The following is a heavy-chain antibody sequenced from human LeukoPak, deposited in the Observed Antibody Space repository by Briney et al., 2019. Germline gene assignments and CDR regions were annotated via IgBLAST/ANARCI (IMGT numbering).Heavy chain of an antibody. D-gene: IGHD6-13*01. J-gene: IGHJ2*01. V-gene: IGHV3-7*01. Sequence: GGSLRLSCAASGFTFSSYWMSWVRQAPGKGLEWVANIKQDGGEKYYVDSVKGRFTISRDNSKNTLFLQMNSLRAEDTAVFYCARVKAAVAPHWYFDLWGRGTLVTVSS. CDR3: ARVKAAVAPHWYFDL. CDR1: GFTFSSYW. CDR2: IKQDGGEK.